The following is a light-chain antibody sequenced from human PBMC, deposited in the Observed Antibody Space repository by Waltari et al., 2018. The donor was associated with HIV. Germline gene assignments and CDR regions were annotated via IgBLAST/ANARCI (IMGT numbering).Light chain of an antibody. CDR2: DVN. V-gene: IGLV2-14*02. CDR3: TSYTSGATWV. CDR1: SSDVGNYNY. J-gene: IGLJ3*02. Sequence: QSALTQPASVSGSPGQSITISCTGTSSDVGNYNYVSWFQHHPDTAPKLIMFDVNKRPSGISSRFSGSKSGKTASLIISGLQPEDEADYFCTSYTSGATWVFGGGTRVTVL.